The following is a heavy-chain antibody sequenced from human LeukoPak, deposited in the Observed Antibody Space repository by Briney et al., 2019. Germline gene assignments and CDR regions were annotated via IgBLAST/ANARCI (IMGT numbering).Heavy chain of an antibody. D-gene: IGHD6-6*01. CDR3: ARARWQLVPYFDS. CDR2: INPNSGGT. V-gene: IGHV1-2*02. J-gene: IGHJ4*02. CDR1: GYTFTHYY. Sequence: ASVTVSRTPSGYTFTHYYMHWVRQAPGQGLEWMGWINPNSGGTNFAQKFQGRVAMTRDTSISTAYLELGSLRSDDTAVYFCARARWQLVPYFDSWGQGTLVTVSS.